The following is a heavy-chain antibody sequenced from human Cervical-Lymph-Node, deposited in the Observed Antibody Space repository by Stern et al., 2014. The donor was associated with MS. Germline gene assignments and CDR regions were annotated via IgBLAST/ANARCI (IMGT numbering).Heavy chain of an antibody. V-gene: IGHV5-51*01. CDR2: IYPGDFAN. J-gene: IGHJ3*02. CDR1: GYSFSNFW. D-gene: IGHD3-22*01. CDR3: VRRRDSGGYDTFDI. Sequence: MQLVESGAGVKKPGESLKISCKTSGYSFSNFWIGWVRQMPGKGLEWMGIIYPGDFANTYSPAFPGQATLHADASISTAYTQGGSLKASDSAIYYCVRRRDSGGYDTFDIWGQGTMLIVSS.